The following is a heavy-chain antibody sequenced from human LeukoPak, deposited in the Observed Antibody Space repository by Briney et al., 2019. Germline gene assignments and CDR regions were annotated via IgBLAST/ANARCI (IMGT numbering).Heavy chain of an antibody. J-gene: IGHJ2*01. D-gene: IGHD4/OR15-4a*01. CDR1: GYSISNGYY. V-gene: IGHV4-38-2*02. CDR3: ARGRRIVVLPGRGYFDL. CDR2: IYYAGST. Sequence: SETLSLTCSVSGYSISNGYYWSWIRVPPGKGLEWIGSIYYAGSTYYNPSLKSRVTLSVDTSTNHFSLNIKSVTAADTAMYYCARGRRIVVLPGRGYFDLWGRGTLVTVPS.